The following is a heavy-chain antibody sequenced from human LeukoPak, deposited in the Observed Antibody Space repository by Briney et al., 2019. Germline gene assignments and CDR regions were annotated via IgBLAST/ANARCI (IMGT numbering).Heavy chain of an antibody. V-gene: IGHV4-59*01. Sequence: SETLSLTCSVSGGSISDYYWSWIRQPPGKGLEWIGYIHYSGATNCNPSLKSRVIMSVDTSRNQFSLNLYSVTVADTAMYYCARHSSGWHLDFWGQGTLVTVSS. CDR1: GGSISDYY. J-gene: IGHJ4*02. D-gene: IGHD6-19*01. CDR2: IHYSGAT. CDR3: ARHSSGWHLDF.